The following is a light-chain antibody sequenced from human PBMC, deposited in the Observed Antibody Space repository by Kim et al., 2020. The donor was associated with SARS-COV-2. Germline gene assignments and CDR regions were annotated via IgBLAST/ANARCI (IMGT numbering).Light chain of an antibody. CDR3: QQGDSFPIT. J-gene: IGKJ5*01. CDR1: QGIREN. Sequence: ASVGDSVTISCRASQGIRENLDWFQQRPGEAPKLLIFATSQLHTGVPSRFSGSGSGTDFTLTITSLQPEDFGTYYCQQGDSFPITFGQGTRLEIK. CDR2: ATS. V-gene: IGKV1-12*01.